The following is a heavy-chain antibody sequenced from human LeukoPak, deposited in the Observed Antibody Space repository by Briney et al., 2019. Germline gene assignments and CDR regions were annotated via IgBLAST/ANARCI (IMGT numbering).Heavy chain of an antibody. CDR1: GGSISSSSYY. CDR3: ARRDSSSWFHFDY. Sequence: PSETLSLTCTVSGGSISSSSYYWDWIRQPPGKGLEWIGSIYYSGSTYYNPSLKSRVTISVDTSKNQFSLKLSSVTAADTAVYYCARRDSSSWFHFDYWGQGTLVTVSS. D-gene: IGHD6-13*01. CDR2: IYYSGST. J-gene: IGHJ4*02. V-gene: IGHV4-39*01.